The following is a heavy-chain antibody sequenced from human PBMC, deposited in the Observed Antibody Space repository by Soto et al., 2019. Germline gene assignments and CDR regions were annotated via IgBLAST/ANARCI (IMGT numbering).Heavy chain of an antibody. CDR2: INHSGST. V-gene: IGHV4-34*01. Sequence: SETLSLTCAVYGGSFSGYYWSWIRQPPGKGLEWIGEINHSGSTNYNPSLKSRVTISVDTSKNQFSLKLSSVTAADTVVYYCARRPSSSGWYGDAFDIWGQGTMVTVSS. CDR3: ARRPSSSGWYGDAFDI. D-gene: IGHD6-19*01. J-gene: IGHJ3*02. CDR1: GGSFSGYY.